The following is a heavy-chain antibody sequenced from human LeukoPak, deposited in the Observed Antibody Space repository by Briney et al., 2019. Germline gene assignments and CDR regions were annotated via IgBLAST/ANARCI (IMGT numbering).Heavy chain of an antibody. Sequence: SQTLSLTCTVSGGSISSGGYYWSWIRQPPGKGLEWIGYIYHSGSTYYNPSLKSRVTISVDRSKNQFSLKLSSVTAADTAVYYCAGDQNCSGDSCYSDAFDIWRQGTMVTVSS. CDR3: AGDQNCSGDSCYSDAFDI. CDR1: GGSISSGGYY. V-gene: IGHV4-30-2*01. D-gene: IGHD2-15*01. CDR2: IYHSGST. J-gene: IGHJ3*02.